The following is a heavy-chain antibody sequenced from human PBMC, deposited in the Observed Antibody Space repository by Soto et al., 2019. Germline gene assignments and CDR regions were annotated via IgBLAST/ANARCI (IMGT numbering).Heavy chain of an antibody. D-gene: IGHD3-3*01. Sequence: SQPLSLTCAISGDSVSSNSAAWNWIRQSPSRGLEWLGRTYYRSKWYNDYAVSVKSRITINPDTSKNQFSLQLNSVTPEDTAVYYCARVAYFDFWSGSLDFDYWGQGTLVTVSS. J-gene: IGHJ4*02. CDR2: TYYRSKWYN. V-gene: IGHV6-1*01. CDR3: ARVAYFDFWSGSLDFDY. CDR1: GDSVSSNSAA.